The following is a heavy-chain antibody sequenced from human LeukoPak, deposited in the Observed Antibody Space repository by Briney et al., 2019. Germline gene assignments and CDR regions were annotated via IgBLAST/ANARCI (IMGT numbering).Heavy chain of an antibody. V-gene: IGHV4-59*01. D-gene: IGHD6-19*01. J-gene: IGHJ5*02. CDR2: AYYSGSN. Sequence: PSETLSLTCRVSGGYITTYYWSWVRQPPGKGLEWVGYAYYSGSNDYNPSLRSRVAMSADASRNQFSLTLSSVTAADTAIYYCATLNIESSSGWFFRSWGQGTLVSVSS. CDR3: ATLNIESSSGWFFRS. CDR1: GGYITTYY.